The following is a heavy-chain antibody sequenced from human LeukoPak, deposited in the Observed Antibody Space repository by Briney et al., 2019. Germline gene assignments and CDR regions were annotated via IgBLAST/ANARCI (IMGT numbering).Heavy chain of an antibody. CDR1: GYSFTNYW. CDR3: ARQGGQWLVQGAFDI. Sequence: GESLKISCKGSGYSFTNYWIGWVRQMPGKGLEWMGIIYPGDSATRYSPSFQGQVTISADKSIDTAYLQWSSLKASDTAIYYCARQGGQWLVQGAFDIWGQGTKVTVSS. J-gene: IGHJ3*02. V-gene: IGHV5-51*01. D-gene: IGHD6-19*01. CDR2: IYPGDSAT.